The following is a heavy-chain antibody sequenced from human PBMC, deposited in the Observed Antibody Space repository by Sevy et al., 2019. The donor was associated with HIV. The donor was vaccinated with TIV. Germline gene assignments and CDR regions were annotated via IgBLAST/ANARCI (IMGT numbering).Heavy chain of an antibody. D-gene: IGHD3-22*01. Sequence: GGSLRLSCAASGFTFEDYALHWVRQVPGKGLEWVSGISWNSGRLGYADSVKGRFTFSRDNAKNSLYLQMNSLRAEDTAFYYCAKDSYYDSSGYFDAWGQGTLVTVSS. J-gene: IGHJ4*02. CDR2: ISWNSGRL. CDR3: AKDSYYDSSGYFDA. CDR1: GFTFEDYA. V-gene: IGHV3-9*01.